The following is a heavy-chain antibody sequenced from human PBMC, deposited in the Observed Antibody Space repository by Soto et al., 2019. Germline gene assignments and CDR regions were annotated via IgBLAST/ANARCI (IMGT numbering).Heavy chain of an antibody. Sequence: SETLSLTCTVSGGYISGSSYYWSWIRQPPGKGLEWIGYIYYSGSTNYNPSLKSRVTISVDTSKNQFSLKLSSVTAADTAVYYCARGDGSDYYYGMDVWGQGTTVTVSS. CDR1: GGYISGSSYY. CDR3: ARGDGSDYYYGMDV. J-gene: IGHJ6*02. V-gene: IGHV4-61*05. D-gene: IGHD2-2*03. CDR2: IYYSGST.